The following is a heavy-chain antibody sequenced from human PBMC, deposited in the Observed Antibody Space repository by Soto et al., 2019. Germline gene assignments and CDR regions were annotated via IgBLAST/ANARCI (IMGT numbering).Heavy chain of an antibody. CDR1: GFTFSNYP. Sequence: EVQVLESGGGLVQPGGSLRLSCAASGFTFSNYPMSWVRQAPGKGLEWVSGMSGSGASTYYADSVQGRFTISRDNSKNTLYLQMNSLRGEDTAIYYCAKVGSGWYYFDYWGQGTLVTVSS. CDR2: MSGSGAST. V-gene: IGHV3-23*01. J-gene: IGHJ4*02. D-gene: IGHD6-19*01. CDR3: AKVGSGWYYFDY.